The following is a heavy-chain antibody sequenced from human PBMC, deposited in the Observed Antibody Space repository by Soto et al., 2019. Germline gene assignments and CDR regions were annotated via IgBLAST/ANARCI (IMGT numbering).Heavy chain of an antibody. V-gene: IGHV3-64D*06. D-gene: IGHD3-3*01. J-gene: IGHJ3*02. CDR1: GFTFSIYA. CDR2: ISSNGGST. Sequence: GGSLRLSCSASGFTFSIYAMHWVRHAPGKGLEYVSAISSNGGSTYYADSVKGRFTISRDNSKNTLYLQMSSLRAEDTAVYYCVKSERTIFGEDAFDIWGQGTMVTVSS. CDR3: VKSERTIFGEDAFDI.